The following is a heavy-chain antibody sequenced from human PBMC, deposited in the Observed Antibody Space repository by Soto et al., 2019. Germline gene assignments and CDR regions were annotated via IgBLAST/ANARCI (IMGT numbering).Heavy chain of an antibody. CDR1: GFTFSSYA. Sequence: PGGSLRLGCSASGFTFSSYAMHWVRQAPGKGLAYVSAISSNGGSTYYADSVKGRFTISRDNSKNTLYLQMSSLRAEDTAVDYSVKDLSWVAVFVSDYWGQGTLVTVSS. J-gene: IGHJ4*02. V-gene: IGHV3-64D*06. CDR3: VKDLSWVAVFVSDY. CDR2: ISSNGGST. D-gene: IGHD6-19*01.